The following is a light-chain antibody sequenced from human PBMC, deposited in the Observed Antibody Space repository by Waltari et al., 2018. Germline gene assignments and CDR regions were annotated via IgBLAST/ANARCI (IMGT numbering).Light chain of an antibody. Sequence: EIVLTQSPGTLSLSPGERATLSCRASQSGSRTFAWYQQTPGKAPKRLISGASIRATGIPDRFTGSGSGTDFSLTISSLEPEECAIYFCQHYVRLPATFGQGTKVEIK. CDR1: QSGSRTF. CDR3: QHYVRLPAT. V-gene: IGKV3-20*01. J-gene: IGKJ1*01. CDR2: GAS.